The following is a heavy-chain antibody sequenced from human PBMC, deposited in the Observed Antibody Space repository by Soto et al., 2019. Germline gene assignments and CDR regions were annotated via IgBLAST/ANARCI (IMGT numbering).Heavy chain of an antibody. D-gene: IGHD3-3*01. V-gene: IGHV3-53*04. CDR2: IYSGANT. J-gene: IGHJ4*02. CDR3: ARGGNYDFWSGYRSPFDY. Sequence: EVQLVESGGGLVQPGGSLRLSCAASGFTVGSNYMSWVRQAPGKGLEWVSVIYSGANTYYADSVKGRFTISRHNSKNTLYLAMNSLRTDDTAVYYCARGGNYDFWSGYRSPFDYWGQGTLVTVSS. CDR1: GFTVGSNY.